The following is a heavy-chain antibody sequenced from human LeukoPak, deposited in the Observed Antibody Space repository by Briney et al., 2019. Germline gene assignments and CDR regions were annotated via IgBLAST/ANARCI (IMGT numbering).Heavy chain of an antibody. CDR2: IIPILGIA. J-gene: IGHJ5*02. CDR1: GGTFSSYA. D-gene: IGHD2-2*01. Sequence: SVKVSCKASGGTFSSYAISWVRQAPGQGLEWMGRIIPILGIANYAQKFQGRVTITADKSTSTAYMELSSLRSEDTAVYYCASGDWRYCSSTSCYNWFDPWGQGTLVTVSS. CDR3: ASGDWRYCSSTSCYNWFDP. V-gene: IGHV1-69*04.